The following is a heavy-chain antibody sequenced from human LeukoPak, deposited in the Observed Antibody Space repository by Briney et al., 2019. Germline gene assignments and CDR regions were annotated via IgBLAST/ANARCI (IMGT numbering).Heavy chain of an antibody. CDR3: SRLAAFGSA. CDR1: GFTFSGSA. D-gene: IGHD3-10*01. Sequence: GGSLKLSWAAAGFTFSGSAIHWVRQASGKGLEWIGRIRRKADDYASVCATSVEGRFTICRDDSRNAAYLQMTSLKIEDTAVYYCSRLAAFGSAWGQETLVTVSS. J-gene: IGHJ4*02. CDR2: IRRKADDYAS. V-gene: IGHV3-73*01.